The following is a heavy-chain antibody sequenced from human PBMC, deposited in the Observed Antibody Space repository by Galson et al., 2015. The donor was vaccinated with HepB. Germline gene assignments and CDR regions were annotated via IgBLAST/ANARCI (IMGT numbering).Heavy chain of an antibody. CDR1: GDSVSRSGVT. D-gene: IGHD6-19*01. CDR3: ARDPLAGRAYYYGMDV. CDR2: TYYRSKWYN. Sequence: ISGDSVSRSGVTWNWIRQSPSSGLEWLGRTYYRSKWYNDYAVSVKSRITINADTSKNQVSLQLNSVTPEDTAVYYCARDPLAGRAYYYGMDVWGQGTTVTVSS. J-gene: IGHJ6*02. V-gene: IGHV6-1*01.